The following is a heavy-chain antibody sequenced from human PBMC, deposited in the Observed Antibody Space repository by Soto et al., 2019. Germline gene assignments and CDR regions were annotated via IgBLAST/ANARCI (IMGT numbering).Heavy chain of an antibody. V-gene: IGHV2-5*02. D-gene: IGHD5-18*01. J-gene: IGHJ4*02. CDR2: IYWDDDK. Sequence: QITLTESGPTRVKPTQTLTLTCTFSGFSLSSSGVGVGWIRQPPGKALEWLAVIYWDDDKRYNPSLKSRLSIIKDTTKNQVVLTMTYMDPVDTATYFCAHRGYMNGNWDQGYRDHWGQGTLVTVSS. CDR1: GFSLSSSGVG. CDR3: AHRGYMNGNWDQGYRDH.